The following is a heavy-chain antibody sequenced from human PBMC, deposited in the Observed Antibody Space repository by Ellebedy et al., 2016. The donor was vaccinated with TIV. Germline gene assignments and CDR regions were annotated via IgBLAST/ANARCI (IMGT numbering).Heavy chain of an antibody. CDR3: ARVDTARDAFDI. CDR1: GGSISSYY. CDR2: IYYSGST. J-gene: IGHJ3*02. Sequence: SETLSLXXTVSGGSISSYYWSWIRQPPGKGLEWIGYIYYSGSTNYNPSLKSRVTISVDTSKNQFSLKLSSVTAADTAVYYCARVDTARDAFDIWGQGTMVTVSS. V-gene: IGHV4-59*13. D-gene: IGHD5-18*01.